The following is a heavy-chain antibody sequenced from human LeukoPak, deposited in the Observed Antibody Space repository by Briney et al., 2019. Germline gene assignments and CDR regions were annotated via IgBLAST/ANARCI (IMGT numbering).Heavy chain of an antibody. J-gene: IGHJ4*02. CDR3: ASSSH. CDR2: INHSGST. V-gene: IGHV4-34*01. Sequence: SETLSLTCAVYGGSFSGYYGSWIRQPPGKGLEWIGEINHSGSTNYNPSLKSRVTISVDTSKNQFSLKLSSVTAADTAVYYCASSSHWGQGTLVTVSS. CDR1: GGSFSGYY.